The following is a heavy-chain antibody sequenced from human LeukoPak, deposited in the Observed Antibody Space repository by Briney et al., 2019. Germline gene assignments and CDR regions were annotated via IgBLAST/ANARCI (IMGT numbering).Heavy chain of an antibody. V-gene: IGHV3-23*01. CDR2: ISGSGSST. Sequence: GGSLRLSCAASGFTFSSYAMSWVRQAPGKGLEWVSAISGSGSSTYYADSVKGRFSIFRDNSKNTLYLQMNSLRAEDTAVYYCAKGVGWSGYYYFDYWGQGTLVTVSS. J-gene: IGHJ4*02. CDR3: AKGVGWSGYYYFDY. CDR1: GFTFSSYA. D-gene: IGHD3-3*01.